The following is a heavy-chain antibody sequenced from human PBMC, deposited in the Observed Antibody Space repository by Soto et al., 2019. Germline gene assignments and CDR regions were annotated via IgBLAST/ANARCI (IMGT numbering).Heavy chain of an antibody. V-gene: IGHV3-7*01. CDR2: IKQDGSEK. D-gene: IGHD3-22*01. Sequence: PGGSLRLSCAASGFTFSSYWMSWVRQAPGKGLEWVANIKQDGSEKYYVDSVKGRFTISRDNAKNSLYLQMNSLRAEDTAVYYCARDRIYDSSGYDYWGQGTLVTVSS. CDR1: GFTFSSYW. J-gene: IGHJ4*02. CDR3: ARDRIYDSSGYDY.